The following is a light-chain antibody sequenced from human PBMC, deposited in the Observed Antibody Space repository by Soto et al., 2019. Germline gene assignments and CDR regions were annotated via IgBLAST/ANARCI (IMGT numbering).Light chain of an antibody. V-gene: IGLV1-40*01. Sequence: QSVLTQPPSVSRAPGQRVTISCTGSISNIGAGYDVHWYQQLPGTAPKLLIYDNSNRPSGVPDRFSGSKSGTSASLAITGLQAEDEADYYCQSYDSSLSSSVFGGGTKLTVL. CDR1: ISNIGAGYD. CDR2: DNS. J-gene: IGLJ2*01. CDR3: QSYDSSLSSSV.